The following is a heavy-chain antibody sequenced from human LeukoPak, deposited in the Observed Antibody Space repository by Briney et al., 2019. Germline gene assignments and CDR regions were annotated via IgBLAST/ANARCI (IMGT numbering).Heavy chain of an antibody. V-gene: IGHV3-48*04. CDR2: ISSSSSTI. J-gene: IGHJ6*03. CDR3: ARSLDSGYDDYYYYYMDV. Sequence: GGSLRLSCAASGLTFSSYSMNWVRQAPGKGLEWVSYISSSSSTIYYADSVKGRFTISRDNAKNSLYLQMNSLRAEDTAVYYCARSLDSGYDDYYYYYMDVRGKGTTVTVSS. D-gene: IGHD5-12*01. CDR1: GLTFSSYS.